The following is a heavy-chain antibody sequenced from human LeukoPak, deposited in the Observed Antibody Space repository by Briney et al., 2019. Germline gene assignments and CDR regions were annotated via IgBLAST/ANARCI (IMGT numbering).Heavy chain of an antibody. J-gene: IGHJ6*03. V-gene: IGHV3-48*04. CDR3: ARVRHYYDSSGPASYYYYYMDV. CDR1: GFTFSSCS. D-gene: IGHD3-22*01. Sequence: GGSLRLSCAASGFTFSSCSMNWVRQAPGKGLEWVSYISSSSSTIYYADSVKGRFTVSRDNAKNSLYLQMNSLRAEDTAVYYCARVRHYYDSSGPASYYYYYMDVWGKGTTVTVSS. CDR2: ISSSSSTI.